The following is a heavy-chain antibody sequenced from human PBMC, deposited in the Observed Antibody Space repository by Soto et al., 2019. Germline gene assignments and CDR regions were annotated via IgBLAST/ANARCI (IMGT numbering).Heavy chain of an antibody. J-gene: IGHJ4*02. Sequence: PGGSLRLSCAASGFTFSGYDMSWVRQAPGKGLEWVSLISGSGDNTFYADSVKGRFTISRDNSKNTLYLQMNSLRADDTAVYFCAKRAYCTRTTCYHCFDYWGQGTLVTVSS. V-gene: IGHV3-23*01. CDR1: GFTFSGYD. CDR2: ISGSGDNT. D-gene: IGHD2-2*01. CDR3: AKRAYCTRTTCYHCFDY.